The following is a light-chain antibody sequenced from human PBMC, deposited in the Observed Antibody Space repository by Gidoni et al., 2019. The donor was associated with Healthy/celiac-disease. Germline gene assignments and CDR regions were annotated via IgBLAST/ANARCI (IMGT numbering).Light chain of an antibody. CDR1: QSVSSSY. CDR3: QQYGSSLRIT. CDR2: GAS. V-gene: IGKV3-20*01. Sequence: EFVLTQSPGTLSLSPGERATLSCRASQSVSSSYLAWYQQKPGQAPRLLIYGASSRATGIPDRFSGSGSGTDFTLTISRLEPEDFAVYYCQQYGSSLRITFGQGTRLEIK. J-gene: IGKJ5*01.